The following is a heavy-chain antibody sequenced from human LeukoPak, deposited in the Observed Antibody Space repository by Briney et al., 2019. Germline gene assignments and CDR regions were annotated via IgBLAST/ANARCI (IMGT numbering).Heavy chain of an antibody. CDR2: IWHDGSYK. V-gene: IGHV3-33*01. CDR1: GFTFSSYG. Sequence: GGSLRLSCAASGFTFSSYGIHWVRQAPGKRLEWVAVIWHDGSYKYYADSVKGRFTISRDNSKNMLFLEMNSLRAEDTAVYYCARESTGSYSGIDYWGQGTPVTVSA. D-gene: IGHD1-26*01. J-gene: IGHJ4*02. CDR3: ARESTGSYSGIDY.